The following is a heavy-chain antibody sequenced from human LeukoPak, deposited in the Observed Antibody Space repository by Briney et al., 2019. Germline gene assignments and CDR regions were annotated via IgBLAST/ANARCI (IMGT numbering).Heavy chain of an antibody. CDR1: GFTFSNYW. J-gene: IGHJ4*02. CDR2: IEKDGSEI. V-gene: IGHV3-7*01. Sequence: PGGSLRLSCAASGFTFSNYWMNWVRQAPGKGMEWVAIIEKDGSEILYVDSVKGRFTIPRDNAKNSLYLQMSSLRAEDTAVYYCAAGAGWLIDWWGQGTLVTVSS. CDR3: AAGAGWLIDW. D-gene: IGHD6-19*01.